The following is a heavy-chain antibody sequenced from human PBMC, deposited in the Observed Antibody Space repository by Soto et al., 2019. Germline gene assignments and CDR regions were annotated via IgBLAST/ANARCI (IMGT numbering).Heavy chain of an antibody. Sequence: QVQLVQSGGEVREPGASVKVSCKSSGYTFRNFGISWVRQAPGQGLEWMGWIHGNNGNTQYAQKFQGRLSVTTDTSTDIAYMELRSLRSDDTAVYYCARDIDYTIDYWGQGTRVTVSS. V-gene: IGHV1-18*04. CDR2: IHGNNGNT. J-gene: IGHJ4*02. CDR3: ARDIDYTIDY. D-gene: IGHD2-2*02. CDR1: GYTFRNFG.